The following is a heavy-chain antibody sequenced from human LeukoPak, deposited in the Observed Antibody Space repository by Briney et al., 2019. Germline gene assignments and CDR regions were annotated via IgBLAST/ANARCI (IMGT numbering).Heavy chain of an antibody. V-gene: IGHV1-3*01. J-gene: IGHJ4*02. D-gene: IGHD2-2*01. Sequence: ASVKVSCKASGYTFTSYAMHWMRQAPGQRHERMGWINAGNGNTKYSQKFQGRVTITRDTSASTAYMELSSLRSEDTAVYYCARVGIVVVPAAMLDYWGQGTLVTVSS. CDR2: INAGNGNT. CDR1: GYTFTSYA. CDR3: ARVGIVVVPAAMLDY.